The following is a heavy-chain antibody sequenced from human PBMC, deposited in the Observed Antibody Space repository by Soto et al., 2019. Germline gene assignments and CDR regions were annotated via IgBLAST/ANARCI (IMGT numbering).Heavy chain of an antibody. J-gene: IGHJ4*02. Sequence: PGGSLRLSCTASGFTFSGDAMSWVRQAPGKGLEWVSAISGSGGNTYYADSVKGRFTISRDNSKNTLYLQMNSLRAEDTAVYYWAKGIPARPLAYWAQGALVPVSS. CDR1: GFTFSGDA. V-gene: IGHV3-23*01. CDR3: AKGIPARPLAY. D-gene: IGHD6-13*01. CDR2: ISGSGGNT.